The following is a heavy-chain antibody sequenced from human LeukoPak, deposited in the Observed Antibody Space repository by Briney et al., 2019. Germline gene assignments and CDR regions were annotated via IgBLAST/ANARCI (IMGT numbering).Heavy chain of an antibody. CDR2: ISYDGSNK. CDR3: AKGEYFDY. V-gene: IGHV3-30*18. J-gene: IGHJ4*02. Sequence: TGGSLRLSCAASGFTFSSYGMHWVRQAPGKGLEWVAVISYDGSNKYSADSVKSRFPISRDNSKNTLYLQMNSLRAEDTAVYYCAKGEYFDYWGQGTLVTVSS. CDR1: GFTFSSYG.